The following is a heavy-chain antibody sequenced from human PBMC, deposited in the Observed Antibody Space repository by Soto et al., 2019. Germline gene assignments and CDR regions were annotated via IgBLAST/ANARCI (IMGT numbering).Heavy chain of an antibody. V-gene: IGHV4-34*01. CDR3: ARGRFLEWLSRYYYYYYGMDV. CDR1: GGSFSGYY. J-gene: IGHJ6*02. D-gene: IGHD3-3*01. CDR2: INHSGST. Sequence: SETLSLTCAVYGGSFSGYYWSWIRQPPGKGLEWIGEINHSGSTNYNPSLKSRVTISVDTSKNQFSLKLSSVTAADTAVYYCARGRFLEWLSRYYYYYYGMDVWGQGTTVTVSS.